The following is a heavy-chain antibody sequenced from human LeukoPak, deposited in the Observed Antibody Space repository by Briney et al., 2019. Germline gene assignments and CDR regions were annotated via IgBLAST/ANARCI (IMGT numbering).Heavy chain of an antibody. V-gene: IGHV4-39*01. Sequence: PSETLSLTCTVSGGSISSSSYYWGWIRQPPGKGLEWIGSIYYSGSTYYNPSLKSRVTISVDTSKNQFSLKLSSVTAADTAVYYCARASKRYGIAAAGPSDYWGQGTLVTVSS. CDR3: ARASKRYGIAAAGPSDY. J-gene: IGHJ4*02. CDR1: GGSISSSSYY. D-gene: IGHD6-13*01. CDR2: IYYSGST.